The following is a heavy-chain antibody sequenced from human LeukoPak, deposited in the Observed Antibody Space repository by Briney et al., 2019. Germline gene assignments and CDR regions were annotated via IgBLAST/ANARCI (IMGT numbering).Heavy chain of an antibody. Sequence: PSETLSLTCTVSGGSISNYYWSWIRQSPGKGLEWIGYIYFSGSSNYNPSLKSRVTMSVDTSNNQFSLTLSSVTAADTAVYYCARHVRSGDNLLDYWGQGTLVTVSS. CDR2: IYFSGSS. CDR3: ARHVRSGDNLLDY. CDR1: GGSISNYY. V-gene: IGHV4-59*08. D-gene: IGHD5-24*01. J-gene: IGHJ4*02.